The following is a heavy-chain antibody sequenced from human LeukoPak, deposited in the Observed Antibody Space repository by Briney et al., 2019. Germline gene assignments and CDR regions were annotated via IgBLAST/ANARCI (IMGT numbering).Heavy chain of an antibody. J-gene: IGHJ4*02. CDR2: ISAYNGNT. D-gene: IGHD6-19*01. CDR1: GYTFTGYY. Sequence: ASVKVSCKASGYTFTGYYIHWVRQAPGQGLEWMGWISAYNGNTNYAQKLQGRVTMTTDTSTSTAYMELRSLRSDDMAVYYCAREGRSSGRSPLDYWGQGTLVTVSS. CDR3: AREGRSSGRSPLDY. V-gene: IGHV1-18*03.